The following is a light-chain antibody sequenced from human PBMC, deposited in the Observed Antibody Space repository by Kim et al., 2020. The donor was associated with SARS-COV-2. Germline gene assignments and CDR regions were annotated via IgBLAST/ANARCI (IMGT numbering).Light chain of an antibody. CDR1: QGISNS. Sequence: DIQMTQSPSSLSASVGDRVTITCRASQGISNSLAWYQQKPGNVPKVLIYDASALHSGVPSRFSGSGSGTDFTLTISSLQPEDVATYYCQKYNAAPWTFGQGTKVEIK. J-gene: IGKJ1*01. CDR3: QKYNAAPWT. CDR2: DAS. V-gene: IGKV1-27*01.